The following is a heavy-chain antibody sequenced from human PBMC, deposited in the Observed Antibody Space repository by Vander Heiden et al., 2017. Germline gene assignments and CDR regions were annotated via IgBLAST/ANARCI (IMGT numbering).Heavy chain of an antibody. V-gene: IGHV3-33*01. CDR2: IWHDGSNK. CDR1: GFTFSTYG. J-gene: IGHJ4*02. Sequence: QVQLVESGGGVGQPGRSLRLSCAASGFTFSTYGMHWVRQGPGKGLEWVAVIWHDGSNKYYADSVKGRFTISRDNSKNMLYLQMNSLRVEDTAMYYCASALHYYDRPQDWGQGTLVTVSS. CDR3: ASALHYYDRPQD. D-gene: IGHD3-22*01.